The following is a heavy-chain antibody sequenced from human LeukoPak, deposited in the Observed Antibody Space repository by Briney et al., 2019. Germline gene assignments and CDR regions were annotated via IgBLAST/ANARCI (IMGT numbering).Heavy chain of an antibody. CDR1: GGTFSSYA. CDR2: INPNSGGT. Sequence: GASVKVSCKASGGTFSSYAISWVRQAPGQGLEWMGWINPNSGGTNYAQKFQGRVTMTRDTSISTAYMELSRLRSDDTAVYYCARGGKRDDILTQDFDYWGQGTLVTVSS. CDR3: ARGGKRDDILTQDFDY. D-gene: IGHD3-9*01. V-gene: IGHV1-2*02. J-gene: IGHJ4*02.